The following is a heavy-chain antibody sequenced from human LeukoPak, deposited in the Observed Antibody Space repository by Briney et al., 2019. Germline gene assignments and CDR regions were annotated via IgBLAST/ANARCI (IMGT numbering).Heavy chain of an antibody. J-gene: IGHJ3*02. D-gene: IGHD5-12*01. V-gene: IGHV4-4*07. CDR2: IYTSGST. Sequence: SETLSLTCTVSGGSISSYYWSWIRQPAGKGLEWIGRIYTSGSTNYNPSLKSRVTMSVDTSKNQFSLKLSSVTAADTAVYYCARGWGYSGYDFRNAFDIWGQGTMVTVSS. CDR3: ARGWGYSGYDFRNAFDI. CDR1: GGSISSYY.